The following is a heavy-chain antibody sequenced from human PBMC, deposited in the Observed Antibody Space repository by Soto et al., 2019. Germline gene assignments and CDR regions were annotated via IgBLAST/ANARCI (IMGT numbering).Heavy chain of an antibody. Sequence: ASVTVSCKASGYTFTSYDINWVRQATGQGLEWMGWMNPNSGNTGYAQKFQGRVTMTRNTSISTAYMELSSLRSEDTAVYYCARGFRNGPTTMPYYWGQGTLVTVSS. V-gene: IGHV1-8*01. J-gene: IGHJ4*02. D-gene: IGHD2-2*01. CDR1: GYTFTSYD. CDR2: MNPNSGNT. CDR3: ARGFRNGPTTMPYY.